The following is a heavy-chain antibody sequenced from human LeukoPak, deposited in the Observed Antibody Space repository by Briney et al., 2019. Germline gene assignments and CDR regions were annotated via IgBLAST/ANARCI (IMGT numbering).Heavy chain of an antibody. CDR1: GFTFSSYS. CDR3: ARDIGIAARRGSFDY. Sequence: GGSLRLSCAASGFTFSSYSMNWVRQAPGKGLEWVSSISSSSYIYYADSVKGRFTISRDNAKNSLYLQMNSLRAEDTAVYYCARDIGIAARRGSFDYWGQGTLVTVSS. J-gene: IGHJ4*02. V-gene: IGHV3-21*01. CDR2: ISSSSYI. D-gene: IGHD6-6*01.